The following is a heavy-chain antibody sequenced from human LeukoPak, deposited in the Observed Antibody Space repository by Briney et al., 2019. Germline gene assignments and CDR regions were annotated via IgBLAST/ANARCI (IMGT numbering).Heavy chain of an antibody. D-gene: IGHD3-22*01. Sequence: GGSLRLSCAASAFTFSSYGMSWVRQAPGKGLEWVSAISGSGGSTYYADSVKGRFTISRDNSKNTLYLQMNSLRAEDTAVYYCAKDLYYDSSGYYRHPNWFDPWGQGTLVTVSS. J-gene: IGHJ5*02. CDR2: ISGSGGST. CDR1: AFTFSSYG. V-gene: IGHV3-23*01. CDR3: AKDLYYDSSGYYRHPNWFDP.